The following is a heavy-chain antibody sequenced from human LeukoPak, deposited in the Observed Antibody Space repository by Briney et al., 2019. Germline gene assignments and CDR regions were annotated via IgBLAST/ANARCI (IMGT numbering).Heavy chain of an antibody. CDR3: ARYCSGGSCYSGTIDY. CDR1: GGSISSSSYY. D-gene: IGHD2-15*01. J-gene: IGHJ4*02. CDR2: IYYSGNT. V-gene: IGHV4-39*01. Sequence: SETLSLTCTVPGGSISSSSYYWGWIRQPPGKGLEWIGSIYYSGNTYYNPSLKSRVTISVDTSKNQFSLKLSSVTAADTAVYYCARYCSGGSCYSGTIDYWGQGTLVTVSS.